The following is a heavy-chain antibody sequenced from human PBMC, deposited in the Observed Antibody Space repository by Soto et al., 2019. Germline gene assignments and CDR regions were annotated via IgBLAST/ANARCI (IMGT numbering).Heavy chain of an antibody. Sequence: QVQLEQSGAEVKKPGSSVKVSCKASGGTLSDHGVAWLRQAPGQGLEWMGGTIPVFNTAKYAQKFQGRVTVTADNFTNIAYMELSSLISEDTAFYFCARGVYGSGNYYTGPSAFDIWGQGTMVIVSS. J-gene: IGHJ3*02. CDR2: TIPVFNTA. D-gene: IGHD3-10*01. CDR3: ARGVYGSGNYYTGPSAFDI. CDR1: GGTLSDHG. V-gene: IGHV1-69*06.